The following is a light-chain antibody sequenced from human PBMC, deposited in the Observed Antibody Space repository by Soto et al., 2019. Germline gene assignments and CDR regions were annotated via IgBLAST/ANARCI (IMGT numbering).Light chain of an antibody. CDR1: QGINND. CDR3: LQHNDYPRT. V-gene: IGKV1-17*01. Sequence: DIQMTQSPSSLSASVGDRVTITCRASQGINNDLAWYQQRPGKAPQRLIYEASSLQSGVPPRFSGSGYGTDFPLTISSLQHEDFATYCCLQHNDYPRTFGGGTKVEIE. CDR2: EAS. J-gene: IGKJ4*01.